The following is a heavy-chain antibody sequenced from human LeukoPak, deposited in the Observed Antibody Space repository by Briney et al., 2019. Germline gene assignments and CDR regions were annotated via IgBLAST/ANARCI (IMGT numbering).Heavy chain of an antibody. J-gene: IGHJ6*03. D-gene: IGHD3-22*01. CDR3: ARAMYYYDSSGYSDNYYYYMDV. CDR2: IKSKTDGGTT. Sequence: GGSLRLSCAASGFTFSNAWMSWVRQAPGKGLEWVGRIKSKTDGGTTDYAAHVKGRFTISRDDSKNTLYLQMNSLKTEDTAVYYCARAMYYYDSSGYSDNYYYYMDVWGKGTTVTISS. V-gene: IGHV3-15*01. CDR1: GFTFSNAW.